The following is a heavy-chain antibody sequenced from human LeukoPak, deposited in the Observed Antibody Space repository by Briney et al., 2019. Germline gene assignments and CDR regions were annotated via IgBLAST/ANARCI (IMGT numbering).Heavy chain of an antibody. V-gene: IGHV3-7*01. CDR2: IKPDGSEE. J-gene: IGHJ4*02. CDR3: GTDLNWENF. CDR1: GFTFSSNW. D-gene: IGHD7-27*01. Sequence: GALRLSCAASGFTFSSNWMSWVRQAPGKGLEWVASIKPDGSEENYVDSVKGRFTISRDNAKNSLYLQMNSLRVEDTAVYYCGTDLNWENFWGQGTLVTVSS.